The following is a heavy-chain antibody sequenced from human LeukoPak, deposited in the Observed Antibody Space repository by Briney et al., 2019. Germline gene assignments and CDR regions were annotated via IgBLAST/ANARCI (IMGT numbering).Heavy chain of an antibody. CDR2: ISGYNGNT. V-gene: IGHV1-18*01. J-gene: IGHJ4*02. CDR1: GYTFTRYG. CDR3: ARVNINNWHSCDY. D-gene: IGHD1-1*01. Sequence: ASVKVSCKASGYTFTRYGISWVRQAPGQGLEWMGWISGYNGNTKYAQKFQGRGTMTTDTSTSTASMELRSLRSEDTAVYYCARVNINNWHSCDYWGQGTLVTVSS.